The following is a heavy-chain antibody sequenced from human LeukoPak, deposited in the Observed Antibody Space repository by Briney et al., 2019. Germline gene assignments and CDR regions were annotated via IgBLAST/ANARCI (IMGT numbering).Heavy chain of an antibody. Sequence: ASVKVSCKASGYTFTSYYMHWVRQAPGQGLEWMGIINPSGGSTSYAQKFQGRATMTRDTSTSTVYMELSSLRSEDTAVYYCARGMNSGSYFKGKDAFDIWGQGTMVTVSS. D-gene: IGHD1-26*01. CDR3: ARGMNSGSYFKGKDAFDI. J-gene: IGHJ3*02. CDR1: GYTFTSYY. V-gene: IGHV1-46*01. CDR2: INPSGGST.